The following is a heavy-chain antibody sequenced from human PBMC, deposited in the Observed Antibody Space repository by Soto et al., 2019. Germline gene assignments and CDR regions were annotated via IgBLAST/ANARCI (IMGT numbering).Heavy chain of an antibody. CDR1: GGSISSYY. CDR3: AREHVTTGLYWFDP. J-gene: IGHJ5*02. Sequence: SETLSLTCTVSGGSISSYYWSWIRQPPGKGLEWIGYIYYSGSTNYNPSLKSRVTISVDTSKNQFSLKLSSVTAADTAVYYCAREHVTTGLYWFDPWGQGTLVTVSS. D-gene: IGHD4-4*01. V-gene: IGHV4-59*01. CDR2: IYYSGST.